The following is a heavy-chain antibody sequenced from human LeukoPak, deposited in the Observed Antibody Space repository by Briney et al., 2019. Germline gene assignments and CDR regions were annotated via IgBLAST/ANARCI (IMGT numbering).Heavy chain of an antibody. CDR1: GFTFSSYA. V-gene: IGHV3-23*01. D-gene: IGHD3-22*01. CDR3: ASVPFVVIIGEYFQH. J-gene: IGHJ1*01. CDR2: ISGSGGST. Sequence: GGSLRLSCAASGFTFSSYAMSWVRQAPGKGLEWVSAISGSGGSTYYADSVRGRFTISRDNSMNTLHPQMNSLRAEDTAVYYCASVPFVVIIGEYFQHWGQGTLVTVSS.